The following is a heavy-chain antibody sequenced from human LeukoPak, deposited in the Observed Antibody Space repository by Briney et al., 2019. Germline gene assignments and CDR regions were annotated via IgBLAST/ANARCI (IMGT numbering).Heavy chain of an antibody. J-gene: IGHJ5*02. CDR3: AGCIAVAAGWFDP. CDR2: IYYGGST. Sequence: SGALSHTPTVSLGSITSSSYYWGWIRQPRGKGLEWIGSIYYGGSTYYNPSLRSRITISVNTSKNQSLLMLSSGTDAETAVYYCAGCIAVAAGWFDPWGQGTLVTVSS. CDR1: LGSITSSSYY. D-gene: IGHD6-19*01. V-gene: IGHV4-39*01.